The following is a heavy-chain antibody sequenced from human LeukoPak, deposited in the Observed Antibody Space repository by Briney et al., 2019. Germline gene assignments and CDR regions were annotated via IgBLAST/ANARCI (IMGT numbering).Heavy chain of an antibody. Sequence: GSSVKVSCKASGGTFSSYAISWVRQAPGQGLEWMGGIIPIFGTANYAQKFQGRVTITADESTSTAYMELSSLRSEDTAVYYCARTVRFLEWLFDYWGQGTLVTVSS. D-gene: IGHD3-3*01. J-gene: IGHJ4*02. CDR3: ARTVRFLEWLFDY. V-gene: IGHV1-69*01. CDR1: GGTFSSYA. CDR2: IIPIFGTA.